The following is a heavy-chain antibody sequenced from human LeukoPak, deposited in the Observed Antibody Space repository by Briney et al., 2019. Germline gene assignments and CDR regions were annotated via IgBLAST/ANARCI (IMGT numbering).Heavy chain of an antibody. CDR1: GFSISSGYY. J-gene: IGHJ4*02. Sequence: SETLSLTCGVSGFSISSGYYWGWIRQPPGKGLECIGTIYPSGSTYYNPSLKSRVTISVDTSKNQFSLKLSSVTAADTAIYYCARVAPSTVVTPFQWGQGTLVTVSS. V-gene: IGHV4-38-2*01. CDR3: ARVAPSTVVTPFQ. CDR2: IYPSGST. D-gene: IGHD4-23*01.